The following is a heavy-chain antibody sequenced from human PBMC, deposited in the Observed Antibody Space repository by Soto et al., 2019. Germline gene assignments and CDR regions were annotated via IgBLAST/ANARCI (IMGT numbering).Heavy chain of an antibody. J-gene: IGHJ2*01. Sequence: EVQLVESGGDLVQPGGSLKLSCAASGFTFSGSAMHWVRQASGEGLEWVGRVRSQANNYATAYAASVRGRFIISRDDSKNTAYLQMNSLKTEDTAVYYCTRPISGNADWYFDLWGRGTLVTVSS. V-gene: IGHV3-73*02. CDR1: GFTFSGSA. D-gene: IGHD3-10*01. CDR2: VRSQANNYAT. CDR3: TRPISGNADWYFDL.